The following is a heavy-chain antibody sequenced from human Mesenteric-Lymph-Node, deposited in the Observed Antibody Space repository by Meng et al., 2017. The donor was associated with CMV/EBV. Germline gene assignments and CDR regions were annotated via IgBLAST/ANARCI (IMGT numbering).Heavy chain of an antibody. CDR2: IYYSGST. CDR1: GGSISSSSYY. D-gene: IGHD3-22*01. CDR3: ARDGDYYDSSGYNPFDY. V-gene: IGHV4-39*07. Sequence: QLQLQESGPGLGKPSETLSLTFTVSGGSISSSSYYWGWIRQPPGKGLEWIGSIYYSGSTYYNPSLKSRVTISVDTSKNQFSLKLSSVTAADTAVYYCARDGDYYDSSGYNPFDYWGQGALVTVSS. J-gene: IGHJ4*02.